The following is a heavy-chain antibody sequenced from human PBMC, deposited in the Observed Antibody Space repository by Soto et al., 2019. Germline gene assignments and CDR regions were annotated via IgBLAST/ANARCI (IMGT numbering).Heavy chain of an antibody. V-gene: IGHV3-30-3*01. Sequence: PGGSLRLSCAASGFTFSSYAMHWVRQAPGKGLEWVAVISYDGSNKYYADSVKGRFTISRDNSKNTLYLQMNSLRAEDTAVYYCARGGVGPSTNIVVVVAASGGFSGMDVWGQGTTVTVSS. CDR3: ARGGVGPSTNIVVVVAASGGFSGMDV. D-gene: IGHD2-15*01. CDR1: GFTFSSYA. CDR2: ISYDGSNK. J-gene: IGHJ6*02.